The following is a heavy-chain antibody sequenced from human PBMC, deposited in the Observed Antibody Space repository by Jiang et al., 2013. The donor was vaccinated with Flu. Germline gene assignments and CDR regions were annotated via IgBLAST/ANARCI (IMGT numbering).Heavy chain of an antibody. CDR1: NGSISNYY. D-gene: IGHD4-11*01. V-gene: IGHV4-59*01. CDR2: IHDIGGT. J-gene: IGHJ4*02. Sequence: GLVKPSETLSLTCTVSNGSISNYYWSWIRQPPGKGLEWVGYIHDIGGTSYNPSLKSRVTILVDTSKNQFSLKLTSVTAADTAVYYCARGLDYSNYLLGYWGQGTLVTVSS. CDR3: ARGLDYSNYLLGY.